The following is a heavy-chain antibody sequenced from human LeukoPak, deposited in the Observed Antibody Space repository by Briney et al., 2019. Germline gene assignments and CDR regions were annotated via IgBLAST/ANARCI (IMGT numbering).Heavy chain of an antibody. V-gene: IGHV3-53*01. CDR1: GFTFSTNY. Sequence: GGSLRLSCAASGFTFSTNYMSWVRQAPGKGLEWVSVIYSGGSPYYADSVKGRFTISRDNSKNTLYLQTNSLRAEDTAVYYCARDLNYYDSSGYGHWGQGTLVTVSS. CDR2: IYSGGSP. D-gene: IGHD3-22*01. J-gene: IGHJ4*02. CDR3: ARDLNYYDSSGYGH.